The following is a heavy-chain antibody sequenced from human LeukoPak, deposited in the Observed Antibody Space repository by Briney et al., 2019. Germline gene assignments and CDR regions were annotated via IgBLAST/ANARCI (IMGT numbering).Heavy chain of an antibody. CDR3: ARTILTGYYMGAFDI. CDR2: IYYSGST. D-gene: IGHD3-9*01. CDR1: GGSISRGGYY. Sequence: PSETLSLTCTVSGGSISRGGYYWSWIRQQPGKGLEWIGYIYYSGSTYYNPSLKSRVTISVDTSKNQLSLKLSSVTAADTAVYYCARTILTGYYMGAFDIWGQGTMVTVSS. J-gene: IGHJ3*02. V-gene: IGHV4-31*03.